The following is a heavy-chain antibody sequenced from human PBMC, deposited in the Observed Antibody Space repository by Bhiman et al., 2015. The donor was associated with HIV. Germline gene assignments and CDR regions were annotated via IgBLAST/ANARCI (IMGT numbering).Heavy chain of an antibody. CDR1: GFAFNLYS. D-gene: IGHD4-11*01. J-gene: IGHJ6*03. CDR3: AKDALGSNLAYNYYLDV. CDR2: IVSGGSTT. V-gene: IGHV3-23*01. Sequence: EVQLLESGGGLVQPGGSLRLSCEASGFAFNLYSMSWVRQAPGKGLEWVSVIVSGGSTTYYADSVKGRFTVSRDNSKSTLYLQMNGLRAEDTALYYCAKDALGSNLAYNYYLDVWGKGDPRSPSP.